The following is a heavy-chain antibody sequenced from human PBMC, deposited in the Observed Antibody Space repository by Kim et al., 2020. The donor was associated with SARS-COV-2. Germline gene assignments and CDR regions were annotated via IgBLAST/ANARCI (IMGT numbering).Heavy chain of an antibody. Sequence: YNPSLKSRVTISVDKSKNQFSLKLSSVTAADTAVYYCARGRGLGPHYFDYWGQGTLVTVSS. V-gene: IGHV4-4*02. D-gene: IGHD3-10*01. CDR3: ARGRGLGPHYFDY. J-gene: IGHJ4*02.